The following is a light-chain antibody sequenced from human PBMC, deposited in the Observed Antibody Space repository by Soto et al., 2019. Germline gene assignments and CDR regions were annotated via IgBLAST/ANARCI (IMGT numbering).Light chain of an antibody. J-gene: IGLJ2*01. CDR2: DVN. Sequence: QSALTQPASVSGSPGQSITISCTGTSSDVGGYGYVSWYQQHPGEAPKLIIYDVNNRPSGVSDRFSGSKSGNTASLTISGLQTDDEADYFCNSFTSSSSVVFGGGTKLTVL. V-gene: IGLV2-14*03. CDR3: NSFTSSSSVV. CDR1: SSDVGGYGY.